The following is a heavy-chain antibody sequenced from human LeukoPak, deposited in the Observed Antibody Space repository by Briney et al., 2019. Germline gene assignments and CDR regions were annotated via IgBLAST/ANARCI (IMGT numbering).Heavy chain of an antibody. V-gene: IGHV3-21*01. Sequence: GGSLRLSCAASGFTFSDNYMTWIRQAPGKGLEWVSSISSSSSYIYYADSVKGRFTISRDNAKNSLYLQMNSLRAEDTAVYYCASIAAESNDYWGQGTQVTVSS. J-gene: IGHJ4*02. CDR1: GFTFSDNY. CDR2: ISSSSSYI. D-gene: IGHD6-25*01. CDR3: ASIAAESNDY.